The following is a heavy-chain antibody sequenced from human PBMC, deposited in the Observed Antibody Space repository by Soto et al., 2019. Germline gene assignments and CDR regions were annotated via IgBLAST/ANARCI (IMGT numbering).Heavy chain of an antibody. Sequence: WVRQAPGLGLEWVGGIIPIFGTANYAQKFQGRVTITADESTSTSYMEVNSLRAEDTALYYCAKDTRGGHFYYYGMDVWGQGTTVTVSS. D-gene: IGHD2-8*02. V-gene: IGHV1-69*01. CDR3: AKDTRGGHFYYYGMDV. CDR2: IIPIFGTA. J-gene: IGHJ6*02.